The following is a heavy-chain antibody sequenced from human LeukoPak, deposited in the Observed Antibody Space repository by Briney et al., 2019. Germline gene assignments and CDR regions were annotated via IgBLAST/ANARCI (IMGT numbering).Heavy chain of an antibody. CDR2: IYHSGST. CDR3: ARETRRITMVRGMRRGPFDY. V-gene: IGHV4-34*01. D-gene: IGHD3-10*01. CDR1: GGSFSDYS. Sequence: PSETLSLTCAVYGGSFSDYSWSWIRQPPGKGLEWIEYIYHSGSTYYNPSLKSRVTISVDKSKNQFSLKLSSVTAADTAVYYCARETRRITMVRGMRRGPFDYWGQGTLVTVSS. J-gene: IGHJ4*02.